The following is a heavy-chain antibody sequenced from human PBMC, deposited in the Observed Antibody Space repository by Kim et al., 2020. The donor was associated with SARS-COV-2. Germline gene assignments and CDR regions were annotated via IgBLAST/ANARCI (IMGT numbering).Heavy chain of an antibody. Sequence: ANSVKGRFTISRDNSKNTLYLQMGSLRAEDMAVYYCARVVGIVVLSLPDYWGQGTLVTVSS. D-gene: IGHD2-2*01. CDR3: ARVVGIVVLSLPDY. V-gene: IGHV3-64*01. J-gene: IGHJ4*02.